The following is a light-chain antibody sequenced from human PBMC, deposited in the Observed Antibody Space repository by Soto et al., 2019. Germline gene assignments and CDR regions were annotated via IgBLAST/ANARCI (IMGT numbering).Light chain of an antibody. CDR3: AAWDDSLNNYV. CDR1: SSNIGTNT. J-gene: IGLJ1*01. Sequence: QSVLTQPPSASGTPGQRVTISCSGSSSNIGTNTVNWFQQLPRTAPKLLIFGNTQRPSGVPGRFSASKSGTSASLAISGLQSEDEADYYCAAWDDSLNNYVFRTGTKLTVL. CDR2: GNT. V-gene: IGLV1-44*01.